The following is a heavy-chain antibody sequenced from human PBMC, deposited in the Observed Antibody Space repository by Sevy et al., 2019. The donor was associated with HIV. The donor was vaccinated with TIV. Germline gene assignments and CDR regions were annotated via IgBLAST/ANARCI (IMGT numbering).Heavy chain of an antibody. J-gene: IGHJ6*02. D-gene: IGHD3-10*01. Sequence: GGSLRLSCTVSGFTFSEYAMSWFRQAPGKGLEWVGFIRNTDYGGTTEYATSVKCRFTISRDAAKSIAYLQMNSLKTEDTAVYYCAGRTAMIRGVSMDVWGQGTTVTVSS. CDR2: IRNTDYGGTT. CDR3: AGRTAMIRGVSMDV. V-gene: IGHV3-49*03. CDR1: GFTFSEYA.